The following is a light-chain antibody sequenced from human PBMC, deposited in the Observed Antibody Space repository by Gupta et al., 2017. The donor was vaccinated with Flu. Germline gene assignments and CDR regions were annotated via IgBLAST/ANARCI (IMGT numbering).Light chain of an antibody. J-gene: IGLJ1*01. Sequence: GQTARITCGGNNIGSKSVHWYHQKPGQAPVLVVYEDSGRPSGIPERFAGSNSGNTATLTISRVGAGDEADDVCQVWAGSSDHYVFGTGTKVTVL. CDR2: EDS. CDR1: NIGSKS. CDR3: QVWAGSSDHYV. V-gene: IGLV3-21*02.